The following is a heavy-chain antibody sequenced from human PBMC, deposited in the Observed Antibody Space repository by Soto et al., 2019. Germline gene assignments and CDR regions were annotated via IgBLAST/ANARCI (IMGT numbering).Heavy chain of an antibody. D-gene: IGHD2-2*01. V-gene: IGHV1-18*01. Sequence: QVQLVQSGADVKKPGASVQVSCKASGYTFTSYGISWVRQAPGQGLEWVGWISPYNGDTNYAQKLQGRVTMTTDTLTSTAYMELRSLVSDDTAVYYCARATQLSNRGVRGLFVLWGQGTLVTVCS. CDR1: GYTFTSYG. J-gene: IGHJ5*02. CDR3: ARATQLSNRGVRGLFVL. CDR2: ISPYNGDT.